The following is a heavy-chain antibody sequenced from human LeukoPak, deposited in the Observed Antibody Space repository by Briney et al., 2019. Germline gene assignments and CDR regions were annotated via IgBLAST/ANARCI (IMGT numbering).Heavy chain of an antibody. CDR3: ERHPELLAFDI. J-gene: IGHJ3*02. CDR1: GGFISSSSYY. Sequence: PSETLSLTCTVSGGFISSSSYYWGWIRQPPGKGLEWIGSIYYSGSTYYNPSLKSRVTISVDTSKNQFSLKLSSVTAADTAVYYGERHPELLAFDIWGQGTMVTVSS. D-gene: IGHD1-7*01. V-gene: IGHV4-39*01. CDR2: IYYSGST.